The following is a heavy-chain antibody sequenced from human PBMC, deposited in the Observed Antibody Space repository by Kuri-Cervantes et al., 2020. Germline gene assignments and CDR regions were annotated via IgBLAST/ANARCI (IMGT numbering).Heavy chain of an antibody. Sequence: ASVKVSCKASGGTFSNYAISWVRQAPGQGLEWMGWMNPNSANTGYAQKFQGRVTMTRNTSISTAYMELSSLRSEDTAVYYCARAKPARAFDIWGQGTMVTVSS. CDR3: ARAKPARAFDI. CDR1: GGTFSNYA. V-gene: IGHV1-8*02. CDR2: MNPNSANT. J-gene: IGHJ3*02.